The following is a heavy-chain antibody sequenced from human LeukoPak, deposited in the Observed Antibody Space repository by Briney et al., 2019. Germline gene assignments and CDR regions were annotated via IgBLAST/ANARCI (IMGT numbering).Heavy chain of an antibody. J-gene: IGHJ4*02. Sequence: TLSLTCTVSGGSISSSSYYWGWIRQPPGKALEWLALIYWDDDKRYSPSLRSRLTITKDTSKNQVVLTMTNMDPVDTATYYCARATYYYDSSGYYYFDYWGQGTLVTVSS. CDR1: GGSISSSSYY. V-gene: IGHV2-5*02. D-gene: IGHD3-22*01. CDR2: IYWDDDK. CDR3: ARATYYYDSSGYYYFDY.